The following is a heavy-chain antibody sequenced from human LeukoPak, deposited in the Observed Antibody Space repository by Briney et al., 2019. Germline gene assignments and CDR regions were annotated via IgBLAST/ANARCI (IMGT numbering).Heavy chain of an antibody. CDR2: INHSGST. J-gene: IGHJ6*02. CDR3: ARGRCGYSGTYYYYGMDV. D-gene: IGHD5-12*01. V-gene: IGHV4-34*01. Sequence: SETLSLTCAVYGGSFSGYYWSWIRQPPGKGLEWIGEINHSGSTNYNPSLKSRVTISVDTSKNQFSLKLSSVTAADTAVYYCARGRCGYSGTYYYYGMDVWGQGTTVTVSS. CDR1: GGSFSGYY.